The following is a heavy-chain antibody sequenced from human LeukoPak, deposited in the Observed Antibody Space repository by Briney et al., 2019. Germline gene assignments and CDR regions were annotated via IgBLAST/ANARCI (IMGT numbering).Heavy chain of an antibody. CDR3: AKEGDYYGSGSYRDGFDI. CDR1: GFTFSTHG. Sequence: GGSLRLSCAASGFTFSTHGMHWVRQAPGKGLEWVAFIRYDGINKYYADSVKGRFTISRDSFKNTLYLQMISLRPEDTAVYYCAKEGDYYGSGSYRDGFDIWGQGTRATVSS. J-gene: IGHJ3*02. V-gene: IGHV3-30*02. CDR2: IRYDGINK. D-gene: IGHD3-10*01.